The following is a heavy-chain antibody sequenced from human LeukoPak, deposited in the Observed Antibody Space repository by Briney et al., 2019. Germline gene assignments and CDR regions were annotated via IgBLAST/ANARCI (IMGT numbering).Heavy chain of an antibody. D-gene: IGHD3-10*01. CDR2: IWYDGSNK. CDR1: GFTFSSYG. CDR3: ARDLVRYYYGSGSYYNRPYYGMDV. V-gene: IGHV3-33*01. Sequence: GGSLRLSCAASGFTFSSYGMHWVRQAPGKGLEWVAVIWYDGSNKYYADSVKGRFTISRDNSKNTLYLQMNSLRAEDTAVYYCARDLVRYYYGSGSYYNRPYYGMDVWGQGTTVTVSS. J-gene: IGHJ6*02.